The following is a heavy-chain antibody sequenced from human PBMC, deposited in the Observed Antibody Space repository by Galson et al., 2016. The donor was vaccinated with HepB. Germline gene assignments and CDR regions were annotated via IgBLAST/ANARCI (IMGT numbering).Heavy chain of an antibody. Sequence: SLRLSCAASGFNFDGYAMHWVRQAPGKGLEWVSGISWNSGSIGYADSVKGRFIISRDNAKNSLYLQMNSLRAEDTAVYYCARDRKVLLWFGEPEDYWGQGTLVSVSS. V-gene: IGHV3-9*01. D-gene: IGHD3-10*01. J-gene: IGHJ4*02. CDR3: ARDRKVLLWFGEPEDY. CDR1: GFNFDGYA. CDR2: ISWNSGSI.